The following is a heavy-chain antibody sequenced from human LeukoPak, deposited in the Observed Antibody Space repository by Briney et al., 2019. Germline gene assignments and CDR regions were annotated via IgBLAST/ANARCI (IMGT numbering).Heavy chain of an antibody. D-gene: IGHD5-12*01. CDR3: ARESREVATGINWFDP. V-gene: IGHV1-46*01. J-gene: IGHJ5*02. CDR1: GYTFTSYY. Sequence: ASVKVSCKASGYTFTSYYMHWVRQAPGQGLEWMGIINPSGGSTSYAQKFQGRVTMTRDMSTSTVYMELSSLRSEDTAVYYCARESREVATGINWFDPWGQGTLVTVSS. CDR2: INPSGGST.